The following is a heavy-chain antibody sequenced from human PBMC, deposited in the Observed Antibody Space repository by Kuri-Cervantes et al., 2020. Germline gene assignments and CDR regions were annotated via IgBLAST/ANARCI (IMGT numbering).Heavy chain of an antibody. Sequence: GGSLRLSCAASGFTVSSNYMSWVRQAPGKGLEWVSVIYSGGSTYYADSVKGGFTISRDNSKNTLYLQMNSLRAEDTAVFYCASRPYCSSTSCYPYYYYGMDVWGQGTTVTVSS. CDR2: IYSGGST. V-gene: IGHV3-66*01. CDR3: ASRPYCSSTSCYPYYYYGMDV. D-gene: IGHD2-2*01. CDR1: GFTVSSNY. J-gene: IGHJ6*02.